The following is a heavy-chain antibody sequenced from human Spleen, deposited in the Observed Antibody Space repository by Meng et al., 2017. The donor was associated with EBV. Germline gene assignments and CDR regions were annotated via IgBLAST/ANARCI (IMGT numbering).Heavy chain of an antibody. CDR2: FDPEDGET. V-gene: IGHV1-24*01. J-gene: IGHJ4*02. Sequence: QGRLVHAGDEGKKPGASVKFSCKVAGYTFTEISMHWLRQPPGKGLEWMGGFDPEDGETVYAQNFQGRVTMTEDKSADTAYMEMSSLRSEDTAVYYCATSDSGGYFYDWGQGTLVTVSS. CDR3: ATSDSGGYFYD. D-gene: IGHD3-22*01. CDR1: GYTFTEIS.